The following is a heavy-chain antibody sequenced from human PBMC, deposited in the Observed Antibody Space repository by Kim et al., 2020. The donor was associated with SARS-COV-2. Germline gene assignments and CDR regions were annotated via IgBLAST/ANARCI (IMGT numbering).Heavy chain of an antibody. V-gene: IGHV4-59*13. CDR2: IYYSGST. CDR3: ARGNCSSTSCYRYGMDV. J-gene: IGHJ6*02. Sequence: SETLSLTCTVSGGSISSYYWSWIRQPPGKGLEWIGYIYYSGSTNYNPSLKSRVTISVDTSKNHFSLKLSSVTAADTAVYYCARGNCSSTSCYRYGMDVWGQGTTVTVSS. D-gene: IGHD2-2*01. CDR1: GGSISSYY.